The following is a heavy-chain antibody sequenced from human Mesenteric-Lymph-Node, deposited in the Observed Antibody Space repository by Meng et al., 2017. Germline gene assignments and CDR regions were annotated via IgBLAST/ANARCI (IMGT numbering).Heavy chain of an antibody. J-gene: IGHJ4*02. CDR1: GFTFRNYW. CDR2: INTGGTTI. CDR3: ARDSRLDFWSGYYVDY. Sequence: GESLKISCEASGFTFRNYWMHWVRQTPGKGLVWVSYINTGGTTIYSADSVNGRFTISRDNAKNSLYLQMDSLRAEDTAVYYCARDSRLDFWSGYYVDYWGQGTLVTVSS. V-gene: IGHV3-11*01. D-gene: IGHD3-3*01.